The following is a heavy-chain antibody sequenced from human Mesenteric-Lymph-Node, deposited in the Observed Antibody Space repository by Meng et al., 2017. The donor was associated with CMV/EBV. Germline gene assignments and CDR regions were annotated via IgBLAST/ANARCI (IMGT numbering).Heavy chain of an antibody. CDR1: GFTFSRYW. CDR3: ARVPDWNYGFDP. D-gene: IGHD1-7*01. Sequence: SCAASGFTFSRYWMSWVRQAPGKGLEWVANIKEDGSEIYYVDSVKGRFTISRDNAENTLYLQMTSLRAEDTALYYCARVPDWNYGFDPWGQGTLVTVSS. CDR2: IKEDGSEI. V-gene: IGHV3-7*01. J-gene: IGHJ5*02.